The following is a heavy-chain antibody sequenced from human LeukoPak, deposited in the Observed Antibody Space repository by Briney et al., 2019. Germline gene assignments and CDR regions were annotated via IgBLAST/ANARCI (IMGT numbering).Heavy chain of an antibody. Sequence: GGTLRLSCAASGFTFRSYDMSWVRQAPGKGLEWVSGISGSGGSTYYADSVRGGFTISRDNSRNTLYLQMNSLRAEDTAVYYCARSGLSRFGFWGQGTLVTVSS. CDR3: ARSGLSRFGF. V-gene: IGHV3-23*01. D-gene: IGHD2/OR15-2a*01. CDR2: ISGSGGST. CDR1: GFTFRSYD. J-gene: IGHJ4*02.